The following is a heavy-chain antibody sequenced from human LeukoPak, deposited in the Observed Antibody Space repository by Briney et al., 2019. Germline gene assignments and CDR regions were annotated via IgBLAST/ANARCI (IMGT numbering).Heavy chain of an antibody. V-gene: IGHV3-21*01. CDR3: ARELFATRAFDY. Sequence: VGSLRLSCAASGFTLSSYSMNWVRQAPGKGLEWVSSITTSSNYIYYADSLKGRFTISRDNPRNSLYLQMNSLRAEDTAVYYCARELFATRAFDYWGQGTLVTVSS. CDR1: GFTLSSYS. J-gene: IGHJ4*02. CDR2: ITTSSNYI. D-gene: IGHD2-15*01.